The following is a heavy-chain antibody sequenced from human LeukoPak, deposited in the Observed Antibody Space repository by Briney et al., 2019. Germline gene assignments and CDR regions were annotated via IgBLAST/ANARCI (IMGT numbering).Heavy chain of an antibody. CDR2: INWNSGTI. V-gene: IGHV3-9*01. CDR3: VKEGEMGQNYYGSGRYYYYMDV. CDR1: GFTFDDFA. J-gene: IGHJ6*03. D-gene: IGHD3-10*01. Sequence: PGRSLRLSCVASGFTFDDFAMHWVRQAPGKGLEWVSGINWNSGTIAYAVSGKGRFTISRDNAKNSLYLQMNSLRADDTALYYCVKEGEMGQNYYGSGRYYYYMDVWGKGTMVTVSS.